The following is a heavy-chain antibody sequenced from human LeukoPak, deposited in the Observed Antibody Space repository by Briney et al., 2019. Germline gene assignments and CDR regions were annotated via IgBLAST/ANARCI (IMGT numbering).Heavy chain of an antibody. V-gene: IGHV4-59*12. Sequence: SETLSLTCTVSGGSISGYYWSWIRQPPGKGLEWIGYIYYSGSTNYSPSLKSRITISVDTSKNQFSLKLSSVSAADTAVYYCARVLAYSSGWYFGYWGQGILVTVSS. CDR1: GGSISGYY. D-gene: IGHD6-19*01. CDR2: IYYSGST. CDR3: ARVLAYSSGWYFGY. J-gene: IGHJ4*02.